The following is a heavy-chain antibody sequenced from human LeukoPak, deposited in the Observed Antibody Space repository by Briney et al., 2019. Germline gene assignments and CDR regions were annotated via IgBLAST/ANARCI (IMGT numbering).Heavy chain of an antibody. V-gene: IGHV3-21*01. CDR1: GFTFSTYS. D-gene: IGHD3-16*01. CDR3: ARGDSGGMDY. CDR2: IDTSAKYI. Sequence: GRSLRLSCAASGFTFSTYSMNWVRQAPGKGLEWVSFIDTSAKYIYYGESMKGRFTISRDNTQNSLYLHMNGLRPVDTAVYYCARGDSGGMDYWGQGTLVTVSS. J-gene: IGHJ4*02.